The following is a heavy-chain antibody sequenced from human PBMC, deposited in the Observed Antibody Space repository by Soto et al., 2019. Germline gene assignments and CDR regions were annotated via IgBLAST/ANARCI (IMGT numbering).Heavy chain of an antibody. D-gene: IGHD5-12*01. CDR1: GFTFSSYG. V-gene: IGHV3-30*18. Sequence: QVQLVESGGGVVQPGRSLRLSCAASGFTFSSYGMHWVRQAPGKGLEWVAVIPHDGSNKYYADSVKGRLTISRDNSKNTLYLQMNSLRGEDTDVYYCAKDNGSGCDWLRVGDASDIWGQGTMVTVSS. CDR2: IPHDGSNK. CDR3: AKDNGSGCDWLRVGDASDI. J-gene: IGHJ3*02.